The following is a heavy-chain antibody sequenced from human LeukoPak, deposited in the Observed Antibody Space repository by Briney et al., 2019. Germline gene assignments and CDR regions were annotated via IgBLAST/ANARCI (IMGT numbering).Heavy chain of an antibody. Sequence: ASVKVSCKASGYTFTIHWVRQAPGQGLEWMGWINPNSGGTNYAQKFQGRVTMTRDTSISTAYMELSRLRSDDTAVYYCARGGYSSSDALDYWGQGTLVTVSS. V-gene: IGHV1-2*02. CDR3: ARGGYSSSDALDY. CDR1: GYTFT. D-gene: IGHD6-6*01. J-gene: IGHJ4*02. CDR2: INPNSGGT.